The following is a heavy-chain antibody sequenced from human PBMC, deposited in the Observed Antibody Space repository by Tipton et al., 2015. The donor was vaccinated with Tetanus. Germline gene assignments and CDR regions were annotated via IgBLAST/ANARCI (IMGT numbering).Heavy chain of an antibody. CDR1: GYSFTSYW. V-gene: IGHV5-51*01. CDR3: ASGNDYYDSSGYETGAFDI. J-gene: IGHJ3*02. D-gene: IGHD3-22*01. CDR2: IYPGDSDT. Sequence: QLVQSGAEVKKPGESLKISCKGSGYSFTSYWIGWVRQMPGKGLEWMGIIYPGDSDTRYSPPFQGQVTNSDAKSISPAYLQWSSLKASDTAMYYCASGNDYYDSSGYETGAFDIWGQGTMVTVSS.